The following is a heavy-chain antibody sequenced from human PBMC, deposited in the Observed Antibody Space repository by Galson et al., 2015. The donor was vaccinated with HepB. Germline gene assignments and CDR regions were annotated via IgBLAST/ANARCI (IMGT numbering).Heavy chain of an antibody. J-gene: IGHJ4*02. V-gene: IGHV4-4*02. D-gene: IGHD3-3*01. CDR3: ARVTQRITIFGVVITFDN. CDR2: IYHSGST. CDR1: GGSISSSNW. Sequence: AVSGGSISSSNWWSWVRQPPGKGLEWIGEIYHSGSTNYNPSLKSRVTISVDKSKNQFSLKLSSVTAADTAVYYCARVTQRITIFGVVITFDNWGQGTLVTVPS.